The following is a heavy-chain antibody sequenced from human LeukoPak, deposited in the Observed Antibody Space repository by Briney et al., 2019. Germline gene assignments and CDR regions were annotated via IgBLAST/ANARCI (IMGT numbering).Heavy chain of an antibody. D-gene: IGHD6-19*01. Sequence: ASVKVSCKASGYTFTSYYMHWVRQAPGQGLEWMGIINPSGGSTSYAQKFQGRVTMTRDTSTSTAYMELSSLRSEDTAVHYCARDGGAVAGRYDYWGQGTLVTVSS. CDR1: GYTFTSYY. CDR3: ARDGGAVAGRYDY. J-gene: IGHJ4*02. V-gene: IGHV1-46*01. CDR2: INPSGGST.